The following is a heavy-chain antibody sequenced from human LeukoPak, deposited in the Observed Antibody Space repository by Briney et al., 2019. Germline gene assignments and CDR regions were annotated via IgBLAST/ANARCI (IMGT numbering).Heavy chain of an antibody. V-gene: IGHV1-2*02. J-gene: IGHJ5*02. CDR3: ARDQGAFGSSWYRENWFDP. CDR1: GYTFTGYY. Sequence: ASVKVSCKVSGYTFTGYYMHWVRQAPGQGLEWMGWINPNSGGTNYAQKFQGRVTMTRDTSISTAYMELSRLRSDDTAVYYCARDQGAFGSSWYRENWFDPWGQGTLVTVSS. CDR2: INPNSGGT. D-gene: IGHD6-13*01.